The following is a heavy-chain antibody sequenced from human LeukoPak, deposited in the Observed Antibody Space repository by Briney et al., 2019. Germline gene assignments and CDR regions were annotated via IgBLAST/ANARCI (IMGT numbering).Heavy chain of an antibody. Sequence: KPSETLSLTCAVYGGSFSGYYWSWIRKPPGKGLEWIGEINHSGSTNYNPSLKSRVTISVDTSKNQFSLKLSSVTAADTAVYYCARERGIVVVPGKSFDYWGQGTLVTVSS. CDR2: INHSGST. CDR3: ARERGIVVVPGKSFDY. V-gene: IGHV4-34*01. D-gene: IGHD3-22*01. CDR1: GGSFSGYY. J-gene: IGHJ4*02.